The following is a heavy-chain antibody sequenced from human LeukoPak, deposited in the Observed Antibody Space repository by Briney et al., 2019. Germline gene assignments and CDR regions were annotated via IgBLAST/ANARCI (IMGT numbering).Heavy chain of an antibody. D-gene: IGHD3-10*01. CDR3: ARVQQDYGSGTYLDY. Sequence: PGGSLRLSCAASGLTFSDYYMSWIRQAPGKGLEWVSYISSSSNYINRADSVKGRFTISRDNVKNSLYLQMNSLRAEDTAIYYCARVQQDYGSGTYLDYWGQGTLVTVSS. J-gene: IGHJ4*02. V-gene: IGHV3-11*06. CDR2: ISSSSNYI. CDR1: GLTFSDYY.